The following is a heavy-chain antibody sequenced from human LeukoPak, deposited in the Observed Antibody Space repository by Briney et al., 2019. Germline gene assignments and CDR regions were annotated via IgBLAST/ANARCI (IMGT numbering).Heavy chain of an antibody. CDR2: INHSGYT. CDR1: GGSLSGNY. J-gene: IGHJ4*02. Sequence: PSETLSLTCAVYGGSLSGNYWTWIRQPPGKGLEWIGEINHSGYTSYNPSLKSRVTISLDRSKNHFSLKQSSVTAADTAVYFCARGGDFSNLWGQGTLVTVSS. CDR3: ARGGDFSNL. D-gene: IGHD4-11*01. V-gene: IGHV4-34*01.